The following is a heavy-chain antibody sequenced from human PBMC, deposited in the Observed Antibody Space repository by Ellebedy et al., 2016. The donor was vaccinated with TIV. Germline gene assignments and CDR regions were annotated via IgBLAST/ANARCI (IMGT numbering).Heavy chain of an antibody. Sequence: MPSETLSLTCGVSGASFSGSYWSYIRQTPGKGLEWIGEISLSGSPNYNPSLRGRFTMSLDTSKNHFSLNLTAVTAADTAVYYCATAVRDDWSLSLWGQGTQVTVSS. V-gene: IGHV4-34*01. D-gene: IGHD3-9*01. CDR2: ISLSGSP. CDR3: ATAVRDDWSLSL. CDR1: GASFSGSY. J-gene: IGHJ4*02.